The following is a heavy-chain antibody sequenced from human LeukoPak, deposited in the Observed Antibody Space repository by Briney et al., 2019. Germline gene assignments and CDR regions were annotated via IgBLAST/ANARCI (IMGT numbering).Heavy chain of an antibody. Sequence: SETLSLTCTVSGDSISSNNYYWGWIRQPPGKGLEWIGYIYYSGSTNYNPSLKSRVTMSVDTSKNQFSLKLSSVTAADTAVYYCARADCSGGSCYAFDIWGQGTMVTVSS. CDR3: ARADCSGGSCYAFDI. CDR1: GDSISSNNYY. V-gene: IGHV4-61*05. D-gene: IGHD2-15*01. J-gene: IGHJ3*02. CDR2: IYYSGST.